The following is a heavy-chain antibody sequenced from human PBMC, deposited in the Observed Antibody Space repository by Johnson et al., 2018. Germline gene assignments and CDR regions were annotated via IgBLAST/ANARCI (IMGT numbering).Heavy chain of an antibody. Sequence: QVQLQESGPGLVKPSETLSLTCTVSGGSISGYYWSWIRQPPGKGLEWLGYSYYRGNTNYNPSLKSRVTMSVDTSKTQFSRKVSCVTAADPAVYYFARSGHDYGVKNRGRICYYYMDVGGKGTTVTVSS. CDR3: ARSGHDYGVKNRGRICYYYMDV. D-gene: IGHD4-23*01. V-gene: IGHV4-59*01. CDR1: GGSISGYY. CDR2: SYYRGNT. J-gene: IGHJ6*03.